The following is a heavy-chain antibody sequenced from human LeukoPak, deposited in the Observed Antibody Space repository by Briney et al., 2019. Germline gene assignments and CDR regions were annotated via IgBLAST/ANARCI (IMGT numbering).Heavy chain of an antibody. V-gene: IGHV3-33*01. J-gene: IGHJ6*03. CDR1: GFTFSSYG. Sequence: GGSLRLPCAASGFTFSSYGMHWVRQAPGKGLEWVAVIWYDGSNKYYADSVKGRFTISRDNSKNTLYLQMNSLRAEDTAVYYCARVTVVRGVIITPPGYYYMDVWGKGTTVTVSS. D-gene: IGHD3-10*01. CDR2: IWYDGSNK. CDR3: ARVTVVRGVIITPPGYYYMDV.